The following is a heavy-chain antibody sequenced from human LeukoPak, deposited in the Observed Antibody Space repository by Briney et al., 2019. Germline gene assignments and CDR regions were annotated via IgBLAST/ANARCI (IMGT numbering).Heavy chain of an antibody. CDR2: ITGSGGST. D-gene: IGHD3-3*01. Sequence: GSLRLSCAAPGFTFSNYAMSWVRQAPGKGLGWVSSITGSGGSTYYADSVKGRFTISRDNSKNTLYLQMSSLRAEDTAVHYCAKDKGDFWSGHHYWGQGTLVTVSS. V-gene: IGHV3-23*01. CDR3: AKDKGDFWSGHHY. J-gene: IGHJ4*02. CDR1: GFTFSNYA.